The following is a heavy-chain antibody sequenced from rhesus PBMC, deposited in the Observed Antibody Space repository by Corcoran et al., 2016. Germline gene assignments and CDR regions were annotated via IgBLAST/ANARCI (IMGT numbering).Heavy chain of an antibody. Sequence: EVQLVETGGGLVQPGGSLRLSCAASGFTFSSYAMQWGRQAPGKGLEWISAINSGGGSTYYADSVKGRFTISRDNSKNTLSLQMNSLRAEDTAVYYCAKAYSSGWGQGVLVTVSS. CDR2: INSGGGST. CDR3: AKAYSSG. D-gene: IGHD6-31*01. CDR1: GFTFSSYA. J-gene: IGHJ4*01. V-gene: IGHV3-103*01.